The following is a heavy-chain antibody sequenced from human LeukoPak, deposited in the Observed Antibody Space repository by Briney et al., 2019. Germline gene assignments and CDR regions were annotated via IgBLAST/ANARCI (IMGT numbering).Heavy chain of an antibody. J-gene: IGHJ6*02. V-gene: IGHV4-34*01. CDR2: ISHSGNA. Sequence: SETLSLTCAVYGASLSDYYWWSWIRQPPGKGLEWIGEISHSGNAKYAPSLKSRVTISLDTSMNQFSLKVNSLTAADTAVYYCARVPAVDGNYYYYYGLDVWGQGTTVTVSS. D-gene: IGHD2-2*01. CDR1: GASLSDYY. CDR3: ARVPAVDGNYYYYYGLDV.